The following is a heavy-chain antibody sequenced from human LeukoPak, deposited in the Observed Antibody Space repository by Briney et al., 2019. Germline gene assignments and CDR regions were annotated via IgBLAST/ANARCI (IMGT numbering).Heavy chain of an antibody. Sequence: GGSLRLSCAASGFPFSSYSMTWVRQAPGKGLEWVANIKPDGTTKFYVDSVKGRFTISRDNALNSLYLQMNSLRAEDTAIYYCARSTPYGTTWYGCSDYWGQGTLVTVSS. CDR3: ARSTPYGTTWYGCSDY. V-gene: IGHV3-7*03. CDR2: IKPDGTTK. D-gene: IGHD6-13*01. CDR1: GFPFSSYS. J-gene: IGHJ4*02.